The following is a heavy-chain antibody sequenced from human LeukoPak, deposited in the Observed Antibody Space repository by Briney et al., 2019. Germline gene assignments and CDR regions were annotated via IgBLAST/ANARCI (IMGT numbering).Heavy chain of an antibody. CDR1: GGSISSDGYS. J-gene: IGHJ4*02. CDR2: IYHGGST. Sequence: SETLSLTCVVSGGSISSDGYSWSWIRQPPGKGLEWIGYIYHGGSTYYNPSLKSRVTMSVDTSKNQFSLKLSSVTAADTAVYYCARDYYDSSGYPYFDYWGQGTLVTVSS. D-gene: IGHD3-22*01. CDR3: ARDYYDSSGYPYFDY. V-gene: IGHV4-30-2*01.